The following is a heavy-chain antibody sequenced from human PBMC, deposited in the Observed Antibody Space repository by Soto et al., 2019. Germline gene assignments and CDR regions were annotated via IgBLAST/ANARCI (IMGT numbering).Heavy chain of an antibody. CDR3: AKGRYFDASGGCANF. J-gene: IGHJ2*01. V-gene: IGHV3-23*01. CDR1: GFTFNSYA. CDR2: ISGSGGQT. D-gene: IGHD3-9*01. Sequence: EVRLMESGGGFLQPGGSQRLSCVASGFTFNSYAMSWVRQTPEKGLEWVSAISGSGGQTYYAESVQGRFTISRDTSKTTVYLHRNRLRAEDSGIYYCAKGRYFDASGGCANFWGRGTLVTVSS.